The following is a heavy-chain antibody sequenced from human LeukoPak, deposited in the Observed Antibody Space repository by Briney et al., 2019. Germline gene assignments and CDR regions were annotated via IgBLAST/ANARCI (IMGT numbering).Heavy chain of an antibody. CDR1: GFTFSSYW. CDR2: IKQDGSEK. J-gene: IGHJ6*02. V-gene: IGHV3-7*01. CDR3: ARAGYSSSWYVLPYYYYGMDV. D-gene: IGHD6-13*01. Sequence: GGSLRLSCAASGFTFSSYWMSWVRQAPGKGLEWVANIKQDGSEKYYVDSVKGRFTISRDNAKNSLYLQMNSLRAEDTAVYYCARAGYSSSWYVLPYYYYGMDVWGQGTTVTVSS.